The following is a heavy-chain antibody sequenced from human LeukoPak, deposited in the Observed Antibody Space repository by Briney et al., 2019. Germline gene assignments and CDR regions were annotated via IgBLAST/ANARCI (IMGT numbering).Heavy chain of an antibody. Sequence: PGRSLRLSCAASGFTFSSYGMHWVRQAPGKGLEWVAFISYDGAVKYYADSVKGRFTIARDNSKSTLSLQMNSLRAEDTAVYYCARDRSEKYSTDYWGQGILVTVSS. D-gene: IGHD2-15*01. CDR2: ISYDGAVK. CDR1: GFTFSSYG. J-gene: IGHJ4*02. V-gene: IGHV3-30*19. CDR3: ARDRSEKYSTDY.